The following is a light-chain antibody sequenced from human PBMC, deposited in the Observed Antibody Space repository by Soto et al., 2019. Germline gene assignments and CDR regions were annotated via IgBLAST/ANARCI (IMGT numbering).Light chain of an antibody. V-gene: IGKV3-15*01. CDR1: QSVSSN. J-gene: IGKJ1*01. CDR3: QQYDDWPET. Sequence: EKVMTQSPATLSVSPGERATLSCRASQSVSSNLAWYQQKPGQAPRLLIYDASTRATGIPARFSGSGSGTEFTLTISSLQSEELAVYYWQQYDDWPETFGQGTKVEIK. CDR2: DAS.